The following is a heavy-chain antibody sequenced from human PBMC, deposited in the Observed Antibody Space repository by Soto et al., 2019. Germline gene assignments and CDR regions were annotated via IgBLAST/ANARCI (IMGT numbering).Heavy chain of an antibody. V-gene: IGHV1-2*04. Sequence: QVQLVQSGAEVKKPGASVKVSCKASGYTFTGYYMHWVRQAPGQGLEWMGWINPNSGGTNYAQKFQGWVTMTRDTSISTAYMELSRLRSDDTAVYYCARAPYYRPLYDFPDYGMDVWGQGTTVTVSS. J-gene: IGHJ6*02. CDR2: INPNSGGT. CDR3: ARAPYYRPLYDFPDYGMDV. CDR1: GYTFTGYY. D-gene: IGHD3-3*01.